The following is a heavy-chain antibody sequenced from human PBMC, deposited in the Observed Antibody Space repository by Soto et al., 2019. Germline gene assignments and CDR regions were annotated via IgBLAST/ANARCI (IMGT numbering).Heavy chain of an antibody. J-gene: IGHJ6*02. D-gene: IGHD1-26*01. CDR2: ISSSSSYI. Sequence: EVQLVESGGGLVKPGGSLRLSCAASGFTFSSYSMNWVRQAPGKGLEWVSSISSSSSYIYYADSVKGRFTISRDNAKNSLYLQMNSLRAADTAVSYCARDMGANPLYYYGMDVWGQGTTVTVSS. CDR3: ARDMGANPLYYYGMDV. V-gene: IGHV3-21*01. CDR1: GFTFSSYS.